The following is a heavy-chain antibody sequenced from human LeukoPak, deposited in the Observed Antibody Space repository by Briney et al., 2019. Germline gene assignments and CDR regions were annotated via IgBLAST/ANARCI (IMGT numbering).Heavy chain of an antibody. CDR3: ASAATLHIGFDP. CDR1: GYTFTSYY. D-gene: IGHD5-24*01. V-gene: IGHV1-46*01. J-gene: IGHJ5*02. CDR2: INPSGGST. Sequence: ASVKVSCKASGYTFTSYYMHWVRQAPGQGLEWMGIINPSGGSTSYAQKFQGRVTMTRGTSTSTVYMELSSLRSEDTAVYYCASAATLHIGFDPRGQGTLVTVSS.